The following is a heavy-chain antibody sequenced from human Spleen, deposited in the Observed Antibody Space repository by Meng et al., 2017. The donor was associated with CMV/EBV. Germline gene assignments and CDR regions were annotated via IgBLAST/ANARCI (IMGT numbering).Heavy chain of an antibody. Sequence: ASVKVSCKVSGYTLTEFSMQWVRQAPGKGLEWMGGFDPEDGETIYAQKFQGRVTMTEDTSTDTAYMELSSLSSEDTAVYYCATDGIITGPQGGRPLDYFGLDVWGQGTTVTVSS. CDR3: ATDGIITGPQGGRPLDYFGLDV. D-gene: IGHD1-20*01. CDR2: FDPEDGET. J-gene: IGHJ6*02. CDR1: GYTLTEFS. V-gene: IGHV1-24*01.